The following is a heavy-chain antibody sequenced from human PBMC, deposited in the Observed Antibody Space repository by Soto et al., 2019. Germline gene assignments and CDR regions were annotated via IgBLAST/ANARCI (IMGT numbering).Heavy chain of an antibody. V-gene: IGHV1-69*01. CDR3: ARASIEYSSSSNWFDP. CDR1: GGTFSSYA. D-gene: IGHD6-6*01. Sequence: QVQLVQSGAEVKKPGSSVKVSCKASGGTFSSYAISWVRQAPGQGLEWMGGIIPIFGTANYAQKFQVRVTITADESTRTAYMELSSLRSEDTAVYYCARASIEYSSSSNWFDPWGQGTLVTVSS. J-gene: IGHJ5*02. CDR2: IIPIFGTA.